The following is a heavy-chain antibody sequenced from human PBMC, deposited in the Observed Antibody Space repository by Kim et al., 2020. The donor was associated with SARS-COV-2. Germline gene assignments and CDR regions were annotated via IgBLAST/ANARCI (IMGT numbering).Heavy chain of an antibody. Sequence: GGSLRLSCTASGFTFGDYAMSWVRQAPGKGLEWVGFIRSKAYGGTTEYAASVKGRFTISRDDSKSIAYLQMNSLKTEDTAVYYCTREKYGSGSYYNVYYYDGMDVWGQGTTVTVSS. J-gene: IGHJ6*02. CDR3: TREKYGSGSYYNVYYYDGMDV. D-gene: IGHD3-10*01. V-gene: IGHV3-49*04. CDR2: IRSKAYGGTT. CDR1: GFTFGDYA.